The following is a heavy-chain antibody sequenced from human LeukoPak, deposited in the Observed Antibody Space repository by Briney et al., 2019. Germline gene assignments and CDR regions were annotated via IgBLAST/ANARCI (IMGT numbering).Heavy chain of an antibody. Sequence: ASVKVSCKASGYSFTGYYMHWVRKAPGQGLEWMGWINPNSGGTKYAQKVQGRVTMTRDTSTSTAYMELRSLRSDDTAVYYCARGDYFGNFGIGTSYYYYYMDVWGKGTTVTVSS. D-gene: IGHD2/OR15-2a*01. CDR3: ARGDYFGNFGIGTSYYYYYMDV. J-gene: IGHJ6*03. CDR1: GYSFTGYY. CDR2: INPNSGGT. V-gene: IGHV1-2*02.